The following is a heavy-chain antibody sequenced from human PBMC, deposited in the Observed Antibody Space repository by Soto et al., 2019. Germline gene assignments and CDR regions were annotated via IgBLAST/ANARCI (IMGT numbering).Heavy chain of an antibody. Sequence: TLYLTFTNSNGSISSRTNNWGRIRQPPGKGLEWIGYIYYSGSTYYNPSLKSRVTISVDTSKNQFSLKLSSVTAADTAVYYCARSGYSYGPNPLLYWGQG. CDR2: IYYSGST. D-gene: IGHD5-18*01. V-gene: IGHV4-31*03. J-gene: IGHJ4*02. CDR1: NGSISSRTNN. CDR3: ARSGYSYGPNPLLY.